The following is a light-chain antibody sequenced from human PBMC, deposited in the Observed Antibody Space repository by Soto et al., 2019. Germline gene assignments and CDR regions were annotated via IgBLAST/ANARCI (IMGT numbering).Light chain of an antibody. CDR2: EVS. V-gene: IGLV2-14*01. CDR1: SSDVGGYNY. J-gene: IGLJ1*01. CDR3: SSYAGSSNV. Sequence: QSVLTQPASVSGSPGQSITISCTGTSSDVGGYNYVSWSQQHPGKAPQLMIYEVSNRPSGVSNRFSGSKSGDTASLTISGLQAEDEADYYCSSYAGSSNVFGTGTKVTVL.